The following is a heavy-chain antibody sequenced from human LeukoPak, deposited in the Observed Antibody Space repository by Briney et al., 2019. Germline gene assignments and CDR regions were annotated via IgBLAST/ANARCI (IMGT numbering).Heavy chain of an antibody. CDR2: ISAYNGNT. J-gene: IGHJ3*02. Sequence: ASVKVSCKASGYTFSSYVMTWERQAPGQGLEWMGWISAYNGNTNYAQKVQGRVTMTTDTSTSTGYMELRSLTSDDTAVYYCARDLHSSGYYRPDAFDIWGQGTMVTVSS. CDR3: ARDLHSSGYYRPDAFDI. CDR1: GYTFSSYV. V-gene: IGHV1-18*01. D-gene: IGHD3-22*01.